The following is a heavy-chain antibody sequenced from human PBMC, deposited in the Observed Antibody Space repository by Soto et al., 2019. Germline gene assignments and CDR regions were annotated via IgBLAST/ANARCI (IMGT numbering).Heavy chain of an antibody. CDR3: ARDYDFWSGYSSLYYYYYGMDV. D-gene: IGHD3-3*01. V-gene: IGHV3-30-3*01. CDR1: GFTFSSYA. CDR2: ISYDGSNK. Sequence: SLRLSCAASGFTFSSYAMHWVRQAPGKGLEWVAVISYDGSNKYYADSVKGRFTISRDNSKNTLYLQMNSLRAEDTAVYYCARDYDFWSGYSSLYYYYYGMDVWGQGTTVTVSS. J-gene: IGHJ6*02.